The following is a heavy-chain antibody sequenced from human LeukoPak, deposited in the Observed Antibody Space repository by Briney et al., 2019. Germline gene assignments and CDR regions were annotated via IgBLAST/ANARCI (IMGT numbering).Heavy chain of an antibody. J-gene: IGHJ4*02. CDR2: IKEDGNEK. Sequence: GGSLRLSCAASGFTFSYYWMTWVRQAPGKGLEWVANIKEDGNEKYYVDSVKGRFTISRDNSKNTLYLQMNSLRAEDTAVYYCARSRQDIVVVVAARGFDYWGQGTLVTVSP. CDR1: GFTFSYYW. D-gene: IGHD2-15*01. CDR3: ARSRQDIVVVVAARGFDY. V-gene: IGHV3-7*05.